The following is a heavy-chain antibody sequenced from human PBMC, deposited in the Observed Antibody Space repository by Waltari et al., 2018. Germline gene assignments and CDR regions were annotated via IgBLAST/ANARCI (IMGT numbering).Heavy chain of an antibody. V-gene: IGHV3-21*01. Sequence: EVQLVESGGALVKPGGSLRLSCAASGFTFSSYSMNWVRQAPGKGLEWVSSISSSSSYIYYADSVKGRFTISRDNAKNSLYLQMNSLRAEDTAVYYCARGQTTAGDFDYWGQGTLVTVSS. D-gene: IGHD6-19*01. CDR1: GFTFSSYS. CDR2: ISSSSSYI. CDR3: ARGQTTAGDFDY. J-gene: IGHJ4*02.